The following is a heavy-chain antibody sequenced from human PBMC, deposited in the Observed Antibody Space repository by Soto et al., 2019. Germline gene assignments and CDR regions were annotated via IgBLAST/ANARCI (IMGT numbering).Heavy chain of an antibody. CDR3: ARAWYCSVGGCHSLLYSFES. CDR2: INGGSTTI. D-gene: IGHD2-15*01. CDR1: GFTFSDYY. J-gene: IGHJ4*02. Sequence: QVQLVESGGGLVKPGGSLRLSCAASGFTFSDYYMTWVRQAPGKGLEWVSYINGGSTTIYYADSVKGRCTISRDNAKNSLSLQMTDLLAESTALYSCARAWYCSVGGCHSLLYSFESWGQGTQVTVSS. V-gene: IGHV3-11*01.